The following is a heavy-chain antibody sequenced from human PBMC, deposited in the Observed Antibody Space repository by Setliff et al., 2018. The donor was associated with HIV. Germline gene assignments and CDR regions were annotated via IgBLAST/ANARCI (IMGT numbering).Heavy chain of an antibody. V-gene: IGHV4-38-2*01. D-gene: IGHD3-22*01. CDR2: IHHSGTT. CDR1: DYSISSGYY. J-gene: IGHJ4*02. Sequence: PSETLSLTCDVSDYSISSGYYWGWVRQPPGRGLQWVGSIHHSGTTYYNPSLKSRVSISVDKSKNQFSLRLTSVTAADTAVFYCVRHADPYYADSSGFKWGLGYWGRGMVVTVSS. CDR3: VRHADPYYADSSGFKWGLGY.